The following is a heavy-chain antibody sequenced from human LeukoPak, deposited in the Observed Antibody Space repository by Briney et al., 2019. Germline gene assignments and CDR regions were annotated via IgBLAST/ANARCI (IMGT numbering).Heavy chain of an antibody. Sequence: SETLSLTCAVYGGSFSGYYWSWIRQPPGKGLEWIGEINHSGSTNYNPSFKSRVTISVDTSKNQFSLKLSSVTAADTAVYYCASLYSGYDLKYWGQGTLVTVSS. CDR1: GGSFSGYY. J-gene: IGHJ4*02. CDR3: ASLYSGYDLKY. CDR2: INHSGST. V-gene: IGHV4-34*01. D-gene: IGHD5-12*01.